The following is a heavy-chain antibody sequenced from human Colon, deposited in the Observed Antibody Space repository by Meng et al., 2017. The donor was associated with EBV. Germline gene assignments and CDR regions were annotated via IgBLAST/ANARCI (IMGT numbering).Heavy chain of an antibody. V-gene: IGHV1-18*01. D-gene: IGHD6-19*01. CDR1: GYTFTHRG. Sequence: QLVQSGAGGKEPGAAVGFSCKASGYTFTHRGNSWIRQAPGQGLEWIGWISCYNGDTNYAHKLQGRVTMTTDTSTNTAYMDLRGLRSDDTAVYYWARDCLAGYTSGWQFDYWGQGTLVTVFS. CDR3: ARDCLAGYTSGWQFDY. J-gene: IGHJ4*02. CDR2: ISCYNGDT.